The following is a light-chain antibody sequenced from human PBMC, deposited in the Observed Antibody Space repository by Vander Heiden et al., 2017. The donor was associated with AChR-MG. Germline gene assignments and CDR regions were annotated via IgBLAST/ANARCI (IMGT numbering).Light chain of an antibody. CDR3: AAWDDSLNGVI. CDR2: RID. CDR1: NSNVGINY. V-gene: IGLV1-47*01. J-gene: IGLJ2*01. Sequence: QSVLTQPPSASGTPGHMLTMSCSRSNSNVGINYVFWFHHLPGPAPKLLMYRIDQRPAGVPDRFSGSKSGTAASLAISGLRYEDEADYYCAAWDDSLNGVIFGGGTKVTVL.